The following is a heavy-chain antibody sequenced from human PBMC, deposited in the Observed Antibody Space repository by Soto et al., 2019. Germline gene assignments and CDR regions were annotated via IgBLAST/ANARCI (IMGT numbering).Heavy chain of an antibody. J-gene: IGHJ6*04. D-gene: IGHD2-2*01. CDR2: IIPILGIA. CDR1: GGTFSSYT. CDR3: ARPLGSSTSFLSPMDV. V-gene: IGHV1-69*02. Sequence: SVKVSCKASGGTFSSYTISWVRQAPGQGLEWMGRIIPILGIANYAQKFQGRVTITADKSTSTAYMEMSSLRSEDTAVYYCARPLGSSTSFLSPMDVWGKGTTVTVSS.